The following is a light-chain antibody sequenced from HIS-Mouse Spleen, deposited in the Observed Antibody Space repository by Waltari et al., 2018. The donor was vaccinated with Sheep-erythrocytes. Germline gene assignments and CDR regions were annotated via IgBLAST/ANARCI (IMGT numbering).Light chain of an antibody. V-gene: IGLV5-45*02. CDR3: MIWHSSAWV. CDR2: YKSDSDK. Sequence: QAVLTQPSSLSASPGASASLTCTLRSGIHVGPYRIYWYQQQTGRPPQYLLRYKSDSDKQQGSGVPSRFSGSKDASANAGILLISGLQSEDEADYYCMIWHSSAWVFGGGTKLTVL. J-gene: IGLJ3*02. CDR1: SGIHVGPYR.